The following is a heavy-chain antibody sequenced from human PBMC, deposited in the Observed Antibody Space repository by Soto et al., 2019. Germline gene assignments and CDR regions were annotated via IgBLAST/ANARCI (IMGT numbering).Heavy chain of an antibody. CDR3: ARDGDSSAYFDY. CDR1: GGSISSGGYS. Sequence: SETLSLTCAVSGGSISSGGYSWSWIRQPPGKGLEWIGYIYHSGSTYYNPSLKSRVTISVDRSKNQFSLKLSSVTAADTAVYYCARDGDSSAYFDYWGQGTLVTVSS. CDR2: IYHSGST. J-gene: IGHJ4*02. D-gene: IGHD3-22*01. V-gene: IGHV4-30-2*01.